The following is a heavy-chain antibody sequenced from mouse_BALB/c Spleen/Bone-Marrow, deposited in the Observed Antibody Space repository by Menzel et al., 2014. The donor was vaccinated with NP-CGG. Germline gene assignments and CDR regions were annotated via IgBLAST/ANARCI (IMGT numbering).Heavy chain of an antibody. CDR1: GYTFTSYY. CDR2: INPSNGGT. D-gene: IGHD2-1*01. CDR3: TRSNGNWFAY. V-gene: IGHV1S81*02. J-gene: IGHJ3*01. Sequence: QVQLQQSGAELVKPGASVKLSCKASGYTFTSYYIYWVKQRPGQGLEWIGEINPSNGGTNFNEKFKSKATLTVDKSSSTAYMQLSSLTSEDSAAYYCTRSNGNWFAYWGQGTLVTVSA.